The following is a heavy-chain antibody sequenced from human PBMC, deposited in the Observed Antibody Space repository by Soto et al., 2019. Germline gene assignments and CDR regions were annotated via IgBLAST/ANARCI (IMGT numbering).Heavy chain of an antibody. J-gene: IGHJ4*02. CDR1: GFTFSSYG. V-gene: IGHV3-48*04. D-gene: IGHD4-17*01. CDR2: ISSSGSNI. Sequence: GGSLRLSCAASGFTFSSYGMHWVRQAPGKGLEWVAFISSSGSNIYYADSVKGRFTISRDNAKNSLYLQMNSLRAEDTAVYYCARDSYGGPLGYWGQGTLVTVSS. CDR3: ARDSYGGPLGY.